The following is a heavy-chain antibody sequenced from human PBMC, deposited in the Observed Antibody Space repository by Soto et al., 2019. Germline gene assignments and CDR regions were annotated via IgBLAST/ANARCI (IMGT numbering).Heavy chain of an antibody. Sequence: PGGSLRLSCAASGFTFSSYAMSWVRQAPGKGLEWVSAISGSGGSTYYADSVKGRFTISRDNSKNTLYLQMNSLRAEDTAVYYCAKGQAYGDSEFYYYYGMDVWGQGTTVTVSS. CDR2: ISGSGGST. CDR1: GFTFSSYA. V-gene: IGHV3-23*01. J-gene: IGHJ6*02. CDR3: AKGQAYGDSEFYYYYGMDV. D-gene: IGHD4-17*01.